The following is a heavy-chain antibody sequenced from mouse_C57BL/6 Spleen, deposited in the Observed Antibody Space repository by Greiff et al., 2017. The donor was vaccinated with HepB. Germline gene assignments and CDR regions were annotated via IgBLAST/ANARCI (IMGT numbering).Heavy chain of an antibody. CDR2: IDPEDGDT. CDR1: GFNIKDYY. D-gene: IGHD1-1*01. Sequence: EVKLLESGAELVKPGASVKLSCTASGFNIKDYYMHWVKQRTEQGLEWIGRIDPEDGDTKYAPKFQGKATITADTSSNTAYLQLSSLTSEDTAVYYCARKDGSSWGNYFDYWGQGTTLTVSS. V-gene: IGHV14-2*01. CDR3: ARKDGSSWGNYFDY. J-gene: IGHJ2*01.